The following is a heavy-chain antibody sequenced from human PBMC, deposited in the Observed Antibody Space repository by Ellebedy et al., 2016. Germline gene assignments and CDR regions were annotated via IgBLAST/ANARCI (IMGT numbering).Heavy chain of an antibody. CDR2: IYTSGSP. CDR3: AREGYNYATPYYFYYYYMDV. V-gene: IGHV4-61*02. CDR1: GGSISSATYY. Sequence: SETLSLTXTVSGGSISSATYYWNSIRQPAGKGLEWIGRIYTSGSPNYNPSLKSPVTMSVDTSNNQFSLKLSSVTAADTAVYFCAREGYNYATPYYFYYYYMDVWGKGTTVTVSS. J-gene: IGHJ6*03. D-gene: IGHD5-18*01.